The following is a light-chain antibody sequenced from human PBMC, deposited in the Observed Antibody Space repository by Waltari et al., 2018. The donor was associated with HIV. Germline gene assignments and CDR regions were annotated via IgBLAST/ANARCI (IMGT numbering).Light chain of an antibody. CDR1: QSVLYISNNKNY. CDR2: WAS. CDR3: QQYYSNPWT. Sequence: DIVMTQSPDSLAVSLGERATFNCTSSQSVLYISNNKNYLAWYQQKPGQPPTLLIYWASSRESGVPDRFSGSGSGTDFTLTISSLQAEDVAIYYHQQYYSNPWTFGQGTKVEIK. V-gene: IGKV4-1*01. J-gene: IGKJ1*01.